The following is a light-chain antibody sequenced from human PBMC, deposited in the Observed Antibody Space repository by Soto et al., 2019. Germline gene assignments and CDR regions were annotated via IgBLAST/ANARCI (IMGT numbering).Light chain of an antibody. CDR1: QSVSTS. CDR2: DAS. CDR3: QQRSDWPSIT. V-gene: IGKV3-11*01. Sequence: EIVLTQSPATLSLSPGERATLSCRASQSVSTSLAWYQQKPGQAPRLLIHDASNRATGIPVRFSGSGSGTDFTLTIDSVEPEDFAVYYCQQRSDWPSITFGQGTRLEIK. J-gene: IGKJ5*01.